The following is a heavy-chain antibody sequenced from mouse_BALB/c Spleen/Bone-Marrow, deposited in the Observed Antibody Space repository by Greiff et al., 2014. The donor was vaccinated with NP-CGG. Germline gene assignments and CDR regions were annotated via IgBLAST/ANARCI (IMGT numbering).Heavy chain of an antibody. CDR3: ARDRRITTATYAMDY. CDR1: GFTFSDYY. V-gene: IGHV5-4*02. D-gene: IGHD1-2*01. CDR2: ISDGGSYT. Sequence: EVQRVESGGGLVKPGGSLKLSCAASGFTFSDYYMYWVRLTPEKRLEWVATISDGGSYTYYPDSVKGRFTISRDNAKNNLYLQMSSLKSEDTAMYYCARDRRITTATYAMDYWGQGTSVTVSS. J-gene: IGHJ4*01.